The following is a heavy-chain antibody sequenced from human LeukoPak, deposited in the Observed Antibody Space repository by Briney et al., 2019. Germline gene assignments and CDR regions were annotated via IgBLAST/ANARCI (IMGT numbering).Heavy chain of an antibody. J-gene: IGHJ3*01. CDR2: INPTSGGT. CDR3: AREFRTTAWSYDAFDL. V-gene: IGHV1-2*02. Sequence: GASVKVSCKASGYTFTDYYIHWVRQAPGQGLEWVGWINPTSGGTNYAQKFQDRVTMTRDTSNNSSYMEVSRLRSDDTAVYYCAREFRTTAWSYDAFDLWGQGTMVTVSS. CDR1: GYTFTDYY. D-gene: IGHD1-1*01.